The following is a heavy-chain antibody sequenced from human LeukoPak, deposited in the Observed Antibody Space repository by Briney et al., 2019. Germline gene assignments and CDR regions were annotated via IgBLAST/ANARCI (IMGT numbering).Heavy chain of an antibody. J-gene: IGHJ4*02. CDR1: GFSLSSYV. Sequence: PGGSLRLSCAASGFSLSSYVMSWVRQAPGKGLEWVSGISGSGGSTYYADSVKGRFTISRDNSKNTLYLQMNSLRAEDTAVYYCAKAVREYYYGSGSSDYFDYWGQGTLVTVSS. D-gene: IGHD3-10*01. V-gene: IGHV3-23*01. CDR3: AKAVREYYYGSGSSDYFDY. CDR2: ISGSGGST.